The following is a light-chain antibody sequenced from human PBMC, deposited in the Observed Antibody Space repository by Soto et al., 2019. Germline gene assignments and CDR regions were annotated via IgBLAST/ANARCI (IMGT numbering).Light chain of an antibody. CDR2: EVS. CDR1: SSDVGGYTY. CDR3: SSYTSTSTPVV. J-gene: IGLJ2*01. V-gene: IGLV2-14*01. Sequence: QPVLTQPASVSGSPGQSIIISCTGTSSDVGGYTYVSWYQQHPGKAPKLMIYEVSNRPSGVSNRFSGSKSGNTASLTISGLQAEDEADYYCSSYTSTSTPVVFGGGTKVTVL.